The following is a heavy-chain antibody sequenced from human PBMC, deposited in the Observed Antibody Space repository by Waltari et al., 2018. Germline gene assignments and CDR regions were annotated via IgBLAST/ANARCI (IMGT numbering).Heavy chain of an antibody. J-gene: IGHJ6*03. D-gene: IGHD6-13*01. CDR3: ARGGSSSRYYYYMDV. CDR2: INAGNGNT. V-gene: IGHV1-3*01. CDR1: GYTFTSYA. Sequence: QVQLVQSGAEVKKPGASVKVSCKASGYTFTSYAMHWVRQAPGQRLEWMGWINAGNGNTKYSQKFQGRVTITRDTSASTAYMELSNLRSEDTAVYYCARGGSSSRYYYYMDVWGKGTTVTVSS.